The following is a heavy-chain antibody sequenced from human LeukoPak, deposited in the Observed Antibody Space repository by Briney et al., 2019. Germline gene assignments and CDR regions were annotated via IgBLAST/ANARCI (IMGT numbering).Heavy chain of an antibody. CDR2: ISHSGST. J-gene: IGHJ5*02. CDR3: ARDLGADYGDYIFDP. Sequence: SETLSLTCTVSRYSIGSGYYWGWIRQPPGKGLEWIGSISHSGSTYYNPSLKSRVTISVDTSKNQFSLKLSSVTAADTAVYYCARDLGADYGDYIFDPWGQGTLVTVSS. V-gene: IGHV4-38-2*02. D-gene: IGHD4-17*01. CDR1: RYSIGSGYY.